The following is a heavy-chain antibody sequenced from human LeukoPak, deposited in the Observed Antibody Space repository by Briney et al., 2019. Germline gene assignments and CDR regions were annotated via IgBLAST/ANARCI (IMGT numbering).Heavy chain of an antibody. Sequence: GGSLRLSCAASGFTFSSYSMNWVRQAPGKGLEWVSAISGSGGSTYYADSVKGRFTISRDNSKNTLYLQMNSLRAEDTAVYYCAKDGGYIAAAGTLDYWGQGTLVTVSS. CDR3: AKDGGYIAAAGTLDY. V-gene: IGHV3-23*01. J-gene: IGHJ4*02. CDR1: GFTFSSYS. CDR2: ISGSGGST. D-gene: IGHD6-13*01.